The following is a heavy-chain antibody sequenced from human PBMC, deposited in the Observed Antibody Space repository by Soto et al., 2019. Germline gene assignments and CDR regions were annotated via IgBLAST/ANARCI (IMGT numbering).Heavy chain of an antibody. CDR2: IWHDGINE. D-gene: IGHD3-10*01. Sequence: QERLVESGGGVVQPGRSLRLSCAVSGFTFSDYAMHWVRQAPGKGLEWVALIWHDGINEFYADSVKGRFTISRDISNNTLYLQMNSLRPEDTAVYYCTQSRGDAYKWGLGLDQWGQGTRVTVSS. CDR1: GFTFSDYA. CDR3: TQSRGDAYKWGLGLDQ. V-gene: IGHV3-33*03. J-gene: IGHJ4*02.